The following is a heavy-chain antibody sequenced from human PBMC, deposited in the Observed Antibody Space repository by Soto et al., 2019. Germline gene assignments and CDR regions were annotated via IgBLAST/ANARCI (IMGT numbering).Heavy chain of an antibody. D-gene: IGHD3-10*01. J-gene: IGHJ6*02. CDR2: ISSSGSTI. CDR1: RFTFSSYE. CDR3: VRDSDGYYYHYGMDV. V-gene: IGHV3-48*03. Sequence: GGSLRLSCAASRFTFSSYEMNWVRQAPGKGLEWVSYISSSGSTIYYADSVKGRFTISRDNAKDSLYLQMNSLRAEDTAVYYCVRDSDGYYYHYGMDVCGQGPTVTVSS.